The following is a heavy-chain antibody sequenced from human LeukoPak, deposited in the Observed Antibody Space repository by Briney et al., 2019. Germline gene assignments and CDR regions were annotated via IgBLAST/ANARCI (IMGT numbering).Heavy chain of an antibody. D-gene: IGHD5-18*01. CDR2: ISYDGSNE. CDR1: GFTFSSYA. J-gene: IGHJ4*02. V-gene: IGHV3-30*04. Sequence: GGSLRLSCAASGFTFSSYAIHWVRQAPGEGLEWGAVISYDGSNEFYADSVKGRFTISRDNSKNTLYLQMSSLRAEDTAVYYCARGHTAAMVFCDYWGEGTLVTVSP. CDR3: ARGHTAAMVFCDY.